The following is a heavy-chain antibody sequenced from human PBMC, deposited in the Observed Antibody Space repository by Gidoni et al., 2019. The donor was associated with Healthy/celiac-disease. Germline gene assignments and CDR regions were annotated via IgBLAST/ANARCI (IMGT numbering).Heavy chain of an antibody. CDR2: IYYSGST. Sequence: DGLEWIGSIYYSGSTYYNPSLKSRVTISVDTSKNQFSLKLSSVTAADTAVYYCASRPGGYTVYWGQGTLVTVSS. J-gene: IGHJ4*02. CDR3: ASRPGGYTVY. D-gene: IGHD5-12*01. V-gene: IGHV4-39*01.